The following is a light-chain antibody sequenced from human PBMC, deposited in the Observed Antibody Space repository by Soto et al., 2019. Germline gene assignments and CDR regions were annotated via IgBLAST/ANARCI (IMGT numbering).Light chain of an antibody. CDR2: MGF. CDR1: QSLLNRNGQNC. CDR3: MQALESPPT. V-gene: IGKV2-28*01. J-gene: IGKJ4*01. Sequence: IVMTQSPLSLPVTPGEPASISCRSSQSLLNRNGQNCLDWYLQKPGQSPQLLIHMGFIRASGVPDRFSGNASGTYFTLTISREEAEDVGVYYCMQALESPPTFGGGTKVEIK.